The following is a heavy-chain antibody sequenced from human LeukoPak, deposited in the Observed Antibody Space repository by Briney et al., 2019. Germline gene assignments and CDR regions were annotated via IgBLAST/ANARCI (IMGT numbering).Heavy chain of an antibody. CDR2: IYYSGST. CDR1: GVSISSYY. D-gene: IGHD3-10*01. CDR3: ARWSITMVRGVIEYYLDY. Sequence: SETLSLTCTVSGVSISSYYWSWIRQPPGKGLEWIGYIYYSGSTNYNPSLKSRVTISVDTSKNQFSLKLSSVTAADTAVCYCARWSITMVRGVIEYYLDYWGQGTLVTVSS. J-gene: IGHJ4*02. V-gene: IGHV4-59*01.